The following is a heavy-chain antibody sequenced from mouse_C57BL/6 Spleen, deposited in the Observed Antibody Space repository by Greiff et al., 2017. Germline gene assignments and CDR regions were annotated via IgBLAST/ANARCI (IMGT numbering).Heavy chain of an antibody. J-gene: IGHJ4*01. CDR2: ISNGGGST. V-gene: IGHV5-12*01. CDR3: ASHYYGSSPYAMDY. CDR1: GFTFSDYY. D-gene: IGHD1-1*01. Sequence: EVQRVESGGGLVQPGGSLKLSCAASGFTFSDYYMYWVRQTPEKRLEWVAYISNGGGSTYYPDTVKGRFTISRDNAKNTLYLQMSRLKSEDTAMYYCASHYYGSSPYAMDYWGQGTSVTVSS.